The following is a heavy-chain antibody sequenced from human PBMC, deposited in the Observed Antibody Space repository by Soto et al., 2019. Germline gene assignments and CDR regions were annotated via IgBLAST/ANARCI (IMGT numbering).Heavy chain of an antibody. V-gene: IGHV1-24*01. CDR1: GYTLTELS. D-gene: IGHD2-15*01. J-gene: IGHJ2*01. CDR2: FDPEDGET. Sequence: DSVKVSCKVSGYTLTELSMHWVRQAPGKGLEWMGGFDPEDGETIYAQKFQGRVTMTEDTSTDTAYMELSSLRSEDTAVYYCATTGVLGYCSGGSRYSRWHFDFSDRGTLLTVS. CDR3: ATTGVLGYCSGGSRYSRWHFDF.